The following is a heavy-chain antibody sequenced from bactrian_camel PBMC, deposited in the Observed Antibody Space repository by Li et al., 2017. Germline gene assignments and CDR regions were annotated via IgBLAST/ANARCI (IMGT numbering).Heavy chain of an antibody. Sequence: HVQLVESGGGSVQAGGSLRLSCAASGFTTSSTCMGWFRQAPGKEREEVARRYINGVTRYGDSVKGRFTISADSAENTLYLQMNSLKPDDTAMYYCAAGSRGGFCPDRWASTGYWGQGTQVTVS. J-gene: IGHJ6*01. CDR2: RYINGVT. V-gene: IGHV3S6*01. CDR3: AAGSRGGFCPDRWASTGY. D-gene: IGHD3*01. CDR1: GFTTSSTC.